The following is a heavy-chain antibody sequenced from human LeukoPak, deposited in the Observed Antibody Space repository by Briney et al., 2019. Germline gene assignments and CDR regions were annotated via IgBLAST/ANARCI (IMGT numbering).Heavy chain of an antibody. Sequence: GGSLRLSCAASGFTFSSYAMSWVRQAPGKGLELVSAISGSGGSTYYADSVKGRFTISRDNSKNTLYLQMNSLRAEDTAVYYCASSYYTAPFNPFDPWGQGTLVTVSS. CDR3: ASSYYTAPFNPFDP. D-gene: IGHD3-10*01. CDR1: GFTFSSYA. J-gene: IGHJ5*02. CDR2: ISGSGGST. V-gene: IGHV3-23*01.